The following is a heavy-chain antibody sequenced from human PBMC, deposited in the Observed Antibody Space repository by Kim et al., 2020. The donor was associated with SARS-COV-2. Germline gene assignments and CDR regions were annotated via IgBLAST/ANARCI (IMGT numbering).Heavy chain of an antibody. D-gene: IGHD2-15*01. V-gene: IGHV3-74*01. J-gene: IGHJ4*02. CDR3: VREGWYYFDY. Sequence: STSYADSVKGRFTISRDNAKNTLYLQMYGLRAEDTAVYYCVREGWYYFDYWGQGTLVTVSS. CDR2: ST.